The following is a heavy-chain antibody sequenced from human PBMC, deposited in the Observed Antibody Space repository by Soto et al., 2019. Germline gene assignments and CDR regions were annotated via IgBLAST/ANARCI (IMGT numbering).Heavy chain of an antibody. CDR1: GGSFSGYY. CDR3: ARGRYSSSWAGYYYGMDV. J-gene: IGHJ6*02. V-gene: IGHV4-34*01. D-gene: IGHD6-13*01. Sequence: SETLSLTCAVYGGSFSGYYWSWIRQPPGKGLEWIGEINHSGSTNYNPSLKSRVTISVDTSKNQFSLKLSPVTAADTAVYYCARGRYSSSWAGYYYGMDVWGQGTPVTVSS. CDR2: INHSGST.